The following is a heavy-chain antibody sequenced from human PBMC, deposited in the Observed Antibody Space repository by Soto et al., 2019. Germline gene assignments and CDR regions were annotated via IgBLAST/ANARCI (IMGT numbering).Heavy chain of an antibody. CDR3: ARDRVRRIQLWLSGYFDY. CDR1: GYTFTSYG. V-gene: IGHV1-18*01. D-gene: IGHD5-18*01. J-gene: IGHJ4*02. Sequence: ASVKVSCKASGYTFTSYGISWVRQAPGQGLEWTGWISAYNGNTNYAQKLQGRVTMTTDTSTSTAYMELRSLRSDDTAVYYCARDRVRRIQLWLSGYFDYWGQGTLVTVSS. CDR2: ISAYNGNT.